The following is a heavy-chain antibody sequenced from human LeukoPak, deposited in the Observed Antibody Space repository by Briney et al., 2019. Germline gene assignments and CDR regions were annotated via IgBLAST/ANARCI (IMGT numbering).Heavy chain of an antibody. CDR3: AREKGLCSSTSCYPQYFQH. D-gene: IGHD2-2*01. Sequence: PGGSLRLSCAASGFTFSSYAMHWVRQAPGKGLEWVAVISYDGSNKYYADSVKGRFTTSRDNSKNTLYLQMNSLRAEDTAVYYCAREKGLCSSTSCYPQYFQHWGQGTLVTVSS. CDR1: GFTFSSYA. V-gene: IGHV3-30-3*01. CDR2: ISYDGSNK. J-gene: IGHJ1*01.